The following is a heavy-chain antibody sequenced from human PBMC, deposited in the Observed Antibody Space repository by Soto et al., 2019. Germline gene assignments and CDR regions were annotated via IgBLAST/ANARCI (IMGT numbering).Heavy chain of an antibody. V-gene: IGHV1-69*06. D-gene: IGHD3-3*01. CDR1: GDTVNGYA. Sequence: GSSVKVSCKVSGDTVNGYAITWVRQAPGQGLEWMGGIIPMFGTTNYAQKFQGRVTITADKPTSTAYMEISSLRSEDTAVYYCATGRLEGYDFWSAIVAFDVLRQGKKVTVS. CDR3: ATGRLEGYDFWSAIVAFDV. CDR2: IIPMFGTT. J-gene: IGHJ3*01.